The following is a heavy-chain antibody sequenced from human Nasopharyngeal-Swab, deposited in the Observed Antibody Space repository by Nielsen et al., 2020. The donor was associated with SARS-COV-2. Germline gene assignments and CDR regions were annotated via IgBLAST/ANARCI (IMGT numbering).Heavy chain of an antibody. J-gene: IGHJ6*03. CDR1: GFTFSSYS. Sequence: GGSLRLSCAASGFTFSSYSMNWVRQAPGKGLEWVSYISSSSSTIYYADSVKGRFTISRDNAKNSLYLQMNSLGAEDTAVYYCARDYDILTGNGYYMDVWGKGTTVTVSS. CDR2: ISSSSSTI. V-gene: IGHV3-48*01. CDR3: ARDYDILTGNGYYMDV. D-gene: IGHD3-9*01.